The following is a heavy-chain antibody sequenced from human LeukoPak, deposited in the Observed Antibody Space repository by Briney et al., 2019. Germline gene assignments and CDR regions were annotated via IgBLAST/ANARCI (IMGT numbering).Heavy chain of an antibody. Sequence: SQTLSLTCAISGDSVSSNSVTWNWIRQSPSRGLEWLGRTYYRTTWYNDYAVSVRGRITDNPDTSKNQFSLHLNSVTPEDTAVYYHARRLTQYDCFDPWGQGILVTVSS. D-gene: IGHD2-2*01. J-gene: IGHJ5*02. CDR1: GDSVSSNSVT. CDR3: ARRLTQYDCFDP. V-gene: IGHV6-1*01. CDR2: TYYRTTWYN.